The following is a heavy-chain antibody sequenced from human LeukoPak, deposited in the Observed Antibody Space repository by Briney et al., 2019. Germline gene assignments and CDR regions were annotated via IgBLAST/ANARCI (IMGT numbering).Heavy chain of an antibody. CDR1: GFTFSSYA. J-gene: IGHJ6*02. CDR3: AKGGGLWFGESPYGMDV. Sequence: GGSLRLSCAASGFTFSSYAMSWVRQAPGKGLEWVSAISGSGGSTYYADSVKVRFTISRDNSKNTLYLQMNSLRAEDTAVYYCAKGGGLWFGESPYGMDVWGQRTTITVSS. V-gene: IGHV3-23*01. CDR2: ISGSGGST. D-gene: IGHD3-10*01.